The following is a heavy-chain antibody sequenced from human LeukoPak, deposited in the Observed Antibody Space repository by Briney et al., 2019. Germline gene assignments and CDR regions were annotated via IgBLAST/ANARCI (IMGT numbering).Heavy chain of an antibody. CDR2: MNPNSGNT. J-gene: IGHJ6*02. Sequence: ASVKVSCKASGYTFTSYDINWVRQATGQGLEWMGWMNPNSGNTGYAQKFQGRVTMTRNTSISTAYMELSSLRSEDTAVYYCARGRCSGGSCYYYYYYSMDVWGQGTTVTVSS. CDR1: GYTFTSYD. V-gene: IGHV1-8*01. CDR3: ARGRCSGGSCYYYYYYSMDV. D-gene: IGHD2-15*01.